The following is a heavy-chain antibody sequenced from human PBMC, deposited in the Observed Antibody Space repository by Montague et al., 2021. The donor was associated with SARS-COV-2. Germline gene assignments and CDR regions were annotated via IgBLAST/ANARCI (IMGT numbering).Heavy chain of an antibody. CDR1: GGSFSDYY. J-gene: IGHJ4*02. CDR3: ARQLPSYCSTTKCYPYYFDV. D-gene: IGHD2-2*01. CDR2: ISYAGRT. Sequence: SETLSLTCAVYGGSFSDYYWGWIRQSPGKGMEWIGSISYAGRTYYNPSLRSRVSFSMDTSKNHFSLSLNSVTAADTAVYFCARQLPSYCSTTKCYPYYFDVWGQGALVTVSS. V-gene: IGHV4-39*01.